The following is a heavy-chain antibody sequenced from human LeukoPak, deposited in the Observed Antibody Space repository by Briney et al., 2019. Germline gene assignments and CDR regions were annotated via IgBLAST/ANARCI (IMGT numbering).Heavy chain of an antibody. CDR3: ARGRGGVAGTSLDY. CDR2: IIPIFGTA. Sequence: SVKVSCKASGGTFSSYAISWVRQAPGQGLEWMGGIIPIFGTANYAQKFQGRVTITADESTSTAYMELSSLRSEDTAVYYCARGRGGVAGTSLDYWGQGTLVTVSS. CDR1: GGTFSSYA. V-gene: IGHV1-69*13. J-gene: IGHJ4*02. D-gene: IGHD6-19*01.